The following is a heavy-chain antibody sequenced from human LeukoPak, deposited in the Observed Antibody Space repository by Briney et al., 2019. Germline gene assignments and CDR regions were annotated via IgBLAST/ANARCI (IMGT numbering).Heavy chain of an antibody. D-gene: IGHD4-17*01. V-gene: IGHV3-21*01. CDR3: ARETPDYGVDI. Sequence: GGSLRLSCAASGFTFSSYSMNWVRQAPGEGLEWVSSISSSSSYIYYADSVKGRFTISRDNAKNSLYLQMNSLRAEDTAVYYCARETPDYGVDIWGQGTMVTVSS. J-gene: IGHJ3*02. CDR2: ISSSSSYI. CDR1: GFTFSSYS.